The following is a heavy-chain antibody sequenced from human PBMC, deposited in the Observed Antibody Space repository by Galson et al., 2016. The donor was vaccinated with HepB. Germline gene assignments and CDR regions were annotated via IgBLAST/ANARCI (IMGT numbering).Heavy chain of an antibody. V-gene: IGHV1-18*01. CDR3: ARDSVRLYSSGWSYAVDI. D-gene: IGHD6-19*01. CDR2: ISAYNGNT. J-gene: IGHJ3*02. Sequence: SVKVSCKASGYAFSNYGISWVRQAPGQGLEWMGWISAYNGNTNYAQKLQGRVTMTTDTSTSTAYMELRSLRYDDTAVYYCARDSVRLYSSGWSYAVDIWGQGTMVTVSS. CDR1: GYAFSNYG.